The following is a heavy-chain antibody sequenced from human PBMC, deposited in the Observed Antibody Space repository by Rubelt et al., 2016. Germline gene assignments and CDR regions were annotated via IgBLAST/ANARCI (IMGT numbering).Heavy chain of an antibody. CDR1: GGTFSSYA. Sequence: QVQLVQSGSELKKPGASVKVSCKASGGTFSSYAISWVRQAPGQGLEWMGRIIPILGIANYAQKFQGRVTITADKSTSTAYMELSSLRSEDTAVYYCARNSGYCSGGSCYSDYWGQGTLVTVSS. D-gene: IGHD2-15*01. V-gene: IGHV1-69*09. CDR2: IIPILGIA. J-gene: IGHJ4*02. CDR3: ARNSGYCSGGSCYSDY.